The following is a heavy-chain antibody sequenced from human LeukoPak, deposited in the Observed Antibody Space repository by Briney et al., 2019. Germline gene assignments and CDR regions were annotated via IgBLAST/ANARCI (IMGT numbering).Heavy chain of an antibody. CDR3: ARFTQYGSGSFN. V-gene: IGHV1-69*13. Sequence: SVEVSCKASGGTFSRYAISWVRQAPGQGLEWMGGILPNFGTANYAQKFQGRVTITGDEATSTVYMELSSLRAEDTAVYYCARFTQYGSGSFNWGQGTLVTVSS. CDR1: GGTFSRYA. J-gene: IGHJ4*02. CDR2: ILPNFGTA. D-gene: IGHD3-10*01.